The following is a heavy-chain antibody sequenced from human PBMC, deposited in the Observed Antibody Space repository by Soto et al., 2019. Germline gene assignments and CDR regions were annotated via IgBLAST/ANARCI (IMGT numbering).Heavy chain of an antibody. Sequence: QVQLIQFGAEVKKPGAYVTVSCRASGYTFTKFHIHWVRQAPGQGLDWMGMIEPSGGVTRDAQRFQGRITMTRDTAERWVYQELTGLTSEDTAVYYCERDMIDHYHYETNGYDLDQWGTGTLGTVSS. V-gene: IGHV1-46*01. J-gene: IGHJ4*01. CDR2: IEPSGGVT. D-gene: IGHD5-12*01. CDR1: GYTFTKFH. CDR3: ERDMIDHYHYETNGYDLDQ.